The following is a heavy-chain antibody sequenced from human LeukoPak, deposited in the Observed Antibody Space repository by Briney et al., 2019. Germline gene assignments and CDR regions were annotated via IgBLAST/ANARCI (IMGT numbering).Heavy chain of an antibody. CDR2: IRYDGSNK. J-gene: IGHJ4*02. Sequence: GGSLRLSCAASGFTFSSYGMHWVRQAPGKGLEWVAFIRYDGSNKYYADSVKGRFTISRDNSKNTLYLQVNSLRAEDTAVYYCAKVLYSGYDSLGYWGQGTLVTVSS. CDR1: GFTFSSYG. V-gene: IGHV3-30*02. D-gene: IGHD5-12*01. CDR3: AKVLYSGYDSLGY.